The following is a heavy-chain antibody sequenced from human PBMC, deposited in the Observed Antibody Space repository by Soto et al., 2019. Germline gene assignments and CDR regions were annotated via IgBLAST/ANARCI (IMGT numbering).Heavy chain of an antibody. CDR1: GGSISSGGYY. Sequence: QVQLQESGPGLVKPSQTLSLTCTVSGGSISSGGYYWSWIRQHPGKGLEWIGYIYYSGSTYYNPFLTSRVTISVETSKNQFSLKLSSVTAADTAVYYCARDKVEKDGDYNWFDPWGQGTLVTVSS. CDR2: IYYSGST. J-gene: IGHJ5*02. V-gene: IGHV4-31*03. CDR3: ARDKVEKDGDYNWFDP. D-gene: IGHD4-17*01.